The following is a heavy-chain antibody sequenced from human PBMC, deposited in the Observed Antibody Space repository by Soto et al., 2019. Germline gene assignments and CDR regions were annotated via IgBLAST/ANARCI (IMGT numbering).Heavy chain of an antibody. CDR1: GGSISSYY. D-gene: IGHD5-18*01. CDR3: ARGEQDTAMANFDY. J-gene: IGHJ4*02. V-gene: IGHV4-59*01. CDR2: IYYSGST. Sequence: SETLSLTCTVSGGSISSYYWSWIRQPPGKGLEWIGYIYYSGSTNYNPSLKSRVTISVDTSKNQFSLKLSSVTAADTAVYYCARGEQDTAMANFDYWGQGTLVTVSS.